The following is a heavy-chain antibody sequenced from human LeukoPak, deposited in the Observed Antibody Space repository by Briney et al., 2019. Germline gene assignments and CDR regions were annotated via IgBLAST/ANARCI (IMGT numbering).Heavy chain of an antibody. CDR3: AELGITMIGGV. Sequence: NPGGSLRLSCAASGFTFSSYSMNWVRQAPGKGLEWVSYISSRSATIYYADSVKGRFTISRDNAKNSLYLQMNSLRAEDTAVYYCAELGITMIGGVWGKGTTVTISS. CDR1: GFTFSSYS. V-gene: IGHV3-48*01. CDR2: ISSRSATI. D-gene: IGHD3-10*02. J-gene: IGHJ6*04.